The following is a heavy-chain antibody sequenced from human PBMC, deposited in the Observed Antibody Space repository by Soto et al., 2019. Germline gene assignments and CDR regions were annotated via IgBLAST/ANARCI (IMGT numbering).Heavy chain of an antibody. D-gene: IGHD1-26*01. CDR2: INAGNGNT. J-gene: IGHJ4*02. CDR3: ARDLGVGAASDY. CDR1: GYTFTSYA. V-gene: IGHV1-3*01. Sequence: QVQLVQSGAEAKKPGASVKVSCKASGYTFTSYAMHWVRQAPGQRPEWMGWINAGNGNTKYSQKFQGRVTITRDTSASTAYMELSSLRSEDTAVYYCARDLGVGAASDYWGQGTLVTVSS.